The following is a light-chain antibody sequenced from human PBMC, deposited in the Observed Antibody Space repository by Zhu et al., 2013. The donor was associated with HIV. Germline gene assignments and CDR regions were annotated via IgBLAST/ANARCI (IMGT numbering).Light chain of an antibody. CDR3: LQHSSYPLT. J-gene: IGKJ4*01. CDR2: DAS. V-gene: IGKV1-5*01. Sequence: DIQMTQSPSTLSASVGGRVTITCRASQSISNWLAWYRQKPGEAPELLIYDASSLERGVPSRFSGSGSGTEFTLIIHSLQPEDFATYYCLQHSSYPLTFGGGTKVEIK. CDR1: QSISNW.